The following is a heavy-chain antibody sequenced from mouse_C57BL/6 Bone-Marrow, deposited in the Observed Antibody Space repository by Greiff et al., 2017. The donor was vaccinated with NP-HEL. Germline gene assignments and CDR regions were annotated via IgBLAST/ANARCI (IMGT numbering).Heavy chain of an antibody. Sequence: EVKLVESEGGLVQPGSSMKLSCTASGFTFSDYYMAWVRQVPEKGLEWVANINYDGSSTYYLDSLKSRFIISRDNAKNILYLQMSSLKSEDTATYYCARDRSLYDGFAYWGQGTLVTVSA. CDR3: ARDRSLYDGFAY. D-gene: IGHD2-12*01. J-gene: IGHJ3*01. V-gene: IGHV5-16*01. CDR1: GFTFSDYY. CDR2: INYDGSST.